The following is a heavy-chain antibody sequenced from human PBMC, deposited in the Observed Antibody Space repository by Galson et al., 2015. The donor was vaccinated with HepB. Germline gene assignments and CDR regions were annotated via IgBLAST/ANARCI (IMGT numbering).Heavy chain of an antibody. CDR2: ISPSTSTI. CDR3: ARGSGLGHYFDY. CDR1: AFTFSYYG. Sequence: SLRLSCAASAFTFSYYGMNWVRQAPGMRLEWVSYISPSTSTIYYADSVKGRFTISRDNAKNSLYLQMNNLRDEDTAVYYCARGSGLGHYFDYWGQGTLVAVSS. V-gene: IGHV3-48*02. J-gene: IGHJ4*02.